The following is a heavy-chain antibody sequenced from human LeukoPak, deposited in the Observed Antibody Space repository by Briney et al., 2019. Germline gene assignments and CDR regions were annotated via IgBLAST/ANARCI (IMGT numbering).Heavy chain of an antibody. CDR3: ARAGSTLMVHDSFDI. CDR1: RFTFSNDA. D-gene: IGHD3-10*01. Sequence: GGSLRLSCAVSRFTFSNDAIHWVRQAPGKGLGWVAVSSYDGINKYYADPVKGRFTTSRDNSKNTLYLQMNSLRAEDTAVYYYARAGSTLMVHDSFDICGEATMAT. V-gene: IGHV3-30*04. CDR2: SSYDGINK. J-gene: IGHJ3*02.